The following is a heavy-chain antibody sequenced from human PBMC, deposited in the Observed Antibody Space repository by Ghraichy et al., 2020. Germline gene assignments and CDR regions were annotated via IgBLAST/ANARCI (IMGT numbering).Heavy chain of an antibody. CDR1: GGSISSGDYY. J-gene: IGHJ4*02. CDR3: ARVAETWELDY. CDR2: IYYSGST. V-gene: IGHV4-30-4*01. D-gene: IGHD1-26*01. Sequence: SETLSLTCTVSGGSISSGDYYWSWIRQPPGKGLEWIGYIYYSGSTYYNPSLKSRVTISVDTSKNQFSLKLSSVTAADTAVYYCARVAETWELDYWGQGTLVTVSS.